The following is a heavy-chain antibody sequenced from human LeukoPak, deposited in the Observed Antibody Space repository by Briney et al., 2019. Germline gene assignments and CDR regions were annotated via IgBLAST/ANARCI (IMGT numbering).Heavy chain of an antibody. J-gene: IGHJ5*02. CDR2: ISGSGGST. CDR1: GFTFSSYA. CDR3: AKDQSWSGYLNWFDP. Sequence: GGSLRLSCAASGFTFSSYAMSWVRQAPRKGLEWVSAISGSGGSTYYADSVKGRFTISRDNSKNTLYLQMNSLRAEDTAVYYCAKDQSWSGYLNWFDPWGQGTLVTVSS. D-gene: IGHD3-3*01. V-gene: IGHV3-23*01.